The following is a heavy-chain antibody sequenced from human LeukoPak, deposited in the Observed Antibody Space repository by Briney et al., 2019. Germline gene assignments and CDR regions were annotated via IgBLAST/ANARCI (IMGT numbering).Heavy chain of an antibody. Sequence: PGGSLRLSCAASGFTFSSYSMNWVRQAPGKGLEWVSSISTSSIYIYYADSVKGRFTVSRDNAKNSLYLQMDSLRADDTALYYCAGWRTYDSGSYNYWGQGTLVTVSS. CDR1: GFTFSSYS. J-gene: IGHJ4*02. CDR3: AGWRTYDSGSYNY. D-gene: IGHD3-10*01. CDR2: ISTSSIYI. V-gene: IGHV3-21*01.